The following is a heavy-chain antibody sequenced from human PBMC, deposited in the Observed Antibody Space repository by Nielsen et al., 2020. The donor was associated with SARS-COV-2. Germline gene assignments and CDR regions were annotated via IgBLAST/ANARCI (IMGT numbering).Heavy chain of an antibody. D-gene: IGHD6-19*01. CDR1: GFTFSSYA. J-gene: IGHJ4*02. V-gene: IGHV3-33*08. CDR2: IWYDGSNT. Sequence: GGSLRLSCAASGFTFSSYAMQWVRQALGKGLEWVARIWYDGSNTNYADSVVGRFIITRDNSKNTLYLQMNSLIDEDTAVYYCAREMYSSAWDWGQGTQVTVSS. CDR3: AREMYSSAWD.